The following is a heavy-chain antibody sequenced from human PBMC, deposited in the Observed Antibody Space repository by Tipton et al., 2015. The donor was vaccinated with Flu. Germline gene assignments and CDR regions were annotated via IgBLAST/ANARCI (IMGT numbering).Heavy chain of an antibody. J-gene: IGHJ3*02. V-gene: IGHV4-34*01. CDR1: GGSFSGYY. CDR3: ARGYLSGAFDI. CDR2: INHSGST. D-gene: IGHD2/OR15-2a*01. Sequence: TLSLTCAVYGGSFSGYYLSWIRQPPGKGLEWIGEINHSGSTNYNPSLKSRVTISVDTSKNQFSLKLSSVTAADTAVYYFARGYLSGAFDIWGQGTMVTVAS.